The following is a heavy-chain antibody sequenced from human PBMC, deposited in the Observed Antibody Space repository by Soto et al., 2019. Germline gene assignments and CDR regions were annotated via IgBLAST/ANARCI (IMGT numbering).Heavy chain of an antibody. Sequence: GGSLRLSCAASGFTFSSYGMHWVRQAPGKGLEWVAVIWYDGSNKYYADSVKGRFTISRDNSKNTLYLQMNSLRAEDTAVYYCARSTCSGGSCYPFDYWGQGTLVTVSS. J-gene: IGHJ4*02. D-gene: IGHD2-15*01. CDR2: IWYDGSNK. CDR1: GFTFSSYG. CDR3: ARSTCSGGSCYPFDY. V-gene: IGHV3-33*01.